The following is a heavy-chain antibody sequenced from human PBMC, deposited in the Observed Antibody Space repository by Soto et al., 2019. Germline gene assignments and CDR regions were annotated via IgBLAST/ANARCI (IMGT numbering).Heavy chain of an antibody. CDR2: ISYDGSKK. J-gene: IGHJ3*01. CDR1: GFNFSTYD. CDR3: ATWHEREHAYDV. Sequence: QVQLVESGGGVVQPGRSLRLSCEVSGFNFSTYDMHWVRQAPGQGLEWVAVISYDGSKKYYAESVKGRFSISRDNSKNTLYLQMNDLRPDDTAVYYCATWHEREHAYDVWGQGTTVTVSS. D-gene: IGHD1-1*01. V-gene: IGHV3-30*03.